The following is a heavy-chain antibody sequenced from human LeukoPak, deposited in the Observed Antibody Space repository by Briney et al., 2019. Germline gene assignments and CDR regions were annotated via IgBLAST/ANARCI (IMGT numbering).Heavy chain of an antibody. CDR3: ARDAGWAGDAFDI. D-gene: IGHD6-19*01. CDR1: GFTFRSYW. Sequence: GGSLRLSCAASGFTFRSYWMSWVRQAPGKGLEWVASIKKDGSEKYYVDSVKGRFTVSRDNAKNSLYLQMNSLRVEDTAMYYCARDAGWAGDAFDIWGQGTMVTVSS. V-gene: IGHV3-7*03. CDR2: IKKDGSEK. J-gene: IGHJ3*02.